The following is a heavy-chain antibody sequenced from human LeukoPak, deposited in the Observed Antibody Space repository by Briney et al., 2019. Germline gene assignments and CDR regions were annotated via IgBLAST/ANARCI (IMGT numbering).Heavy chain of an antibody. CDR2: IYSGGST. V-gene: IGHV3-66*01. Sequence: GGSLRLSCAASGFTVSSNYMSWVRQAPGKGLEWVSVIYSGGSTYYADSVKGRFTISRDNSKNTLYLQMNSLRAEDTAVYYCAKAYMVRGVDDYWGQGTLVTVSS. CDR1: GFTVSSNY. CDR3: AKAYMVRGVDDY. D-gene: IGHD3-10*01. J-gene: IGHJ4*02.